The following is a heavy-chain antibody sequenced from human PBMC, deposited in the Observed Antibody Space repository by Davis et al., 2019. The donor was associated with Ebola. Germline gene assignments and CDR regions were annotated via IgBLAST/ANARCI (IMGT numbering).Heavy chain of an antibody. CDR1: GFTFSTYN. CDR3: ARDPIISLIVPSYGMDV. V-gene: IGHV3-21*03. CDR2: ITGSSTYI. Sequence: GESLKISCVASGFTFSTYNMNWVRQAPGKGLEWVSSITGSSTYIEYADSVKGRFTISRDNAKNSLFLQMSSLRAEDTAVYYCARDPIISLIVPSYGMDVWGPGTTVTVSS. D-gene: IGHD3-16*02. J-gene: IGHJ6*02.